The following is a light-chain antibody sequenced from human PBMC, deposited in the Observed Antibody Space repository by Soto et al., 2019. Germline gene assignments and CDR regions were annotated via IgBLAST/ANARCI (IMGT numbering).Light chain of an antibody. CDR1: QSVSSNY. V-gene: IGKV3D-20*02. J-gene: IGKJ4*01. CDR2: GAF. CDR3: QHRSGWPLT. Sequence: EIVLTQSPGTLSLSPGERATFSCRASQSVSSNYLAWYQQKPGQAPRLLIYGAFKRATGIPARFSGSGSGTDFTLTISSLEPEDFGVYYCQHRSGWPLTFGGGTKVEIK.